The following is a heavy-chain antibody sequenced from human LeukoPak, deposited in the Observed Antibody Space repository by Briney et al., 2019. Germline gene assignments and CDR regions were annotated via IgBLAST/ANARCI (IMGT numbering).Heavy chain of an antibody. Sequence: GGSLRLSCAVSGFSLSNAWMSWVRQAPGKGLEWVGRIKSKIDGGATDYAAPVKGRFTISRDDSKNTLYLQMNSLKTEDTAVYYCTTWTWGLRDVWGQGTMVTVSS. CDR1: GFSLSNAW. D-gene: IGHD1-26*01. CDR3: TTWTWGLRDV. CDR2: IKSKIDGGAT. V-gene: IGHV3-15*01. J-gene: IGHJ3*01.